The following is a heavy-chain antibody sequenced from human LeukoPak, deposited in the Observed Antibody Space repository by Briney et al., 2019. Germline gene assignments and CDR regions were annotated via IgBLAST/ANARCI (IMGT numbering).Heavy chain of an antibody. V-gene: IGHV3-66*01. J-gene: IGHJ6*03. Sequence: QPGGSLRLSCAASGFTVSSNYMSWVRQAPGKGLEWVSVIYSGGSTYYADSVTGRFTISRDNSKNTLYLQMNSLRAEDTAVYYCAREFYGIAAAGSLNYYYMDVWGKGTTVTISS. CDR2: IYSGGST. CDR3: AREFYGIAAAGSLNYYYMDV. CDR1: GFTVSSNY. D-gene: IGHD6-13*01.